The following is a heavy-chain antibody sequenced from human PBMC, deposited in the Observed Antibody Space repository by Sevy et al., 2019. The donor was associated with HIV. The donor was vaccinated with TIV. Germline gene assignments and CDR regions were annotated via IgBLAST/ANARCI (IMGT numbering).Heavy chain of an antibody. CDR2: ISAYNGNT. D-gene: IGHD2-8*02. J-gene: IGHJ5*02. Sequence: ASVKVSCKASGYTFTSYGISWVRQAPGQGLEWMGWISAYNGNTNYAQKLQGRVTMTTDTSTSTAYMELRSLRSDDTAVYYCAGDVKARSWWWFDPWGQGTLVTVSS. V-gene: IGHV1-18*01. CDR3: AGDVKARSWWWFDP. CDR1: GYTFTSYG.